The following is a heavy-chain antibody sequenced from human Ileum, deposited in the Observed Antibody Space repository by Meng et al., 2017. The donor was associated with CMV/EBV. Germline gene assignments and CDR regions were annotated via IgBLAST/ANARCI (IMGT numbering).Heavy chain of an antibody. CDR3: AKGWSRYLDS. CDR2: IGSGGADL. J-gene: IGHJ4*02. CDR1: GFTFNTYP. Sequence: GESLKISCEASGFTFNTYPMTWVRQVLGKGLEWVSSIGSGGADLYYTDSVKGRFTISRDNSKNTLDLHMNSLRVEDTAVYYCAKGWSRYLDSWGQGVLVTVSS. V-gene: IGHV3-23*01.